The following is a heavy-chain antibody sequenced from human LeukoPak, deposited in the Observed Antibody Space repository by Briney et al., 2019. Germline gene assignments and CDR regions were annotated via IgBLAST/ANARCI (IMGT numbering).Heavy chain of an antibody. D-gene: IGHD5-12*01. CDR3: ARDCGYQCLFDY. CDR1: GYTFTNYG. V-gene: IGHV1-18*01. Sequence: ASVKVSCKASGYTFTNYGISWVRQAPGQGLEWMEWISGYKGNTNYAQKSQGRVTMTTDTSTNAAHMELRSLRSDDTAVYYCARDCGYQCLFDYWGQGTLVTVSS. J-gene: IGHJ4*02. CDR2: ISGYKGNT.